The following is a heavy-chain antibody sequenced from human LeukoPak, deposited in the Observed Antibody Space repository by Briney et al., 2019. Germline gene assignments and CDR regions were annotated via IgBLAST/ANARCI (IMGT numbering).Heavy chain of an antibody. CDR3: ATPSEQWLEQGFQH. D-gene: IGHD6-19*01. V-gene: IGHV4-34*01. CDR2: INHNGST. CDR1: GGSFSGYY. J-gene: IGHJ1*01. Sequence: PSETLSLTCAVYGGSFSGYYWSWIRQPPGKGLEWIGEINHNGSTNYNPSLKSRVTISVDTSKNQFSLKLSSVTAADTAVYYCATPSEQWLEQGFQHWGQGTLVTVSS.